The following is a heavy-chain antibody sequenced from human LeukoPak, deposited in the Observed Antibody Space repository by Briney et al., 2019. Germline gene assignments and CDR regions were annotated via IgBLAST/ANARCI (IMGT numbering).Heavy chain of an antibody. CDR3: ARIGITMVRGVMNWFDP. Sequence: ASVKVSCKASGYTFTSYAMHWVRQAAGQSLEWMGWINAGNGNTKYSQKFQGRVTITRDTSASTPYMELSSLRSEDTAVYCCARIGITMVRGVMNWFDPWGQGTLVTVSS. CDR2: INAGNGNT. J-gene: IGHJ5*02. V-gene: IGHV1-3*01. D-gene: IGHD3-10*01. CDR1: GYTFTSYA.